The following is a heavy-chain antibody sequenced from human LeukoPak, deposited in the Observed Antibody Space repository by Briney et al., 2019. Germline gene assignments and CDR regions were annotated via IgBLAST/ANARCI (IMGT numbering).Heavy chain of an antibody. V-gene: IGHV3-23*01. J-gene: IGHJ4*02. CDR3: AKFGDDILN. D-gene: IGHD3-9*01. CDR2: ISGSGGST. Sequence: GGSLRLSCTTFEFPLRNYWMNWVRQAPGKGLEWASAISGSGGSTYYADSVKGRFTISRDNSKNTLYLQMNSLRAEDTAVYYCAKFGDDILNWGQGTLVTVSS. CDR1: EFPLRNYW.